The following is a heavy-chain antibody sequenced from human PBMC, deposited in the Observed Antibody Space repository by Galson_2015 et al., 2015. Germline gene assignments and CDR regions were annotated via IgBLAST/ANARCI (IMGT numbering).Heavy chain of an antibody. CDR3: AKRVGSDFYYANDY. CDR1: GSTFSSYA. Sequence: SLRLSCAASGSTFSSYAMSWVRQAPGKGLEWVSLITASGGSAYYADSVKRRFTISRDNSKNTLYLQMSSLRAEDTAMYYCAKRVGSDFYYANDYWGQGTLVTVSS. J-gene: IGHJ4*01. D-gene: IGHD3-22*01. CDR2: ITASGGSA. V-gene: IGHV3-23*01.